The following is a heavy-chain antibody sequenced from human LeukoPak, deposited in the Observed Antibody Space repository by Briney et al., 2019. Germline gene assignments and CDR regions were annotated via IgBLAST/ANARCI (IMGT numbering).Heavy chain of an antibody. D-gene: IGHD3-16*02. CDR1: GGSFSGYY. J-gene: IGHJ3*02. CDR2: INHSGST. CDR3: ARGQYMITFGGVIARGAFDI. Sequence: PSETLSLTCAVYGGSFSGYYWSWIRQPPGKGLEWIGEINHSGSTNYNPSLKSRVTISVDTSKNQFSLKLSSVTAADTAVYYCARGQYMITFGGVIARGAFDIWGQGTMVTVSS. V-gene: IGHV4-34*01.